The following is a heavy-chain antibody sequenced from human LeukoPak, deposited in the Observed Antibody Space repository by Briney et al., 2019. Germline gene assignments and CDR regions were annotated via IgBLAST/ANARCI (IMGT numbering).Heavy chain of an antibody. CDR3: ARQSLDYGDYWYFDL. J-gene: IGHJ2*01. D-gene: IGHD4-17*01. Sequence: SETLSLTCTVSGGSISSHYWSWIRQPPGKGLEWIGYIYYSGSTKYNPSLKSRVTISVDTSKNQFSLKLSPVTAADAAVYHCARQSLDYGDYWYFDLWGRGTLVTVSS. V-gene: IGHV4-59*08. CDR1: GGSISSHY. CDR2: IYYSGST.